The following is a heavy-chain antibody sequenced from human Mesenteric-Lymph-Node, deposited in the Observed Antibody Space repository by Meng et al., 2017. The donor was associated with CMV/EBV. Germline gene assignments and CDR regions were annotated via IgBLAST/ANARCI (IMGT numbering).Heavy chain of an antibody. V-gene: IGHV4-59*01. J-gene: IGHJ5*02. CDR2: IYYRGST. D-gene: IGHD2-21*01. CDR1: GGSMSPYY. CDR3: ARDYFSAYCGGDCYSGWFDP. Sequence: SETLSLTCTVSGGSMSPYYWSWIRQPPGKGLELIGYIYYRGSTNYNPSLKSRVTISVDRSQNQFSLKLSSVTAADTAVYYCARDYFSAYCGGDCYSGWFDPWGQGTLVTVSS.